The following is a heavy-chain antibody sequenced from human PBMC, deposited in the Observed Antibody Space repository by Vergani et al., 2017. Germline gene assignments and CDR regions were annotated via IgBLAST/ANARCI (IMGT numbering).Heavy chain of an antibody. CDR2: IYPADSDT. CDR1: EYSFGNYW. Sequence: EVELVQSGPEMRKPGESLKISCKGSEYSFGNYWIGWVRQMLGKGLEWMGIIYPADSDTRYSPSFQGQVTISADKSISTAFLQWDSLKASDTAIYYCARQFSWSGSSHYGMDVWGQGTTVTVSS. J-gene: IGHJ6*02. CDR3: ARQFSWSGSSHYGMDV. D-gene: IGHD1-26*01. V-gene: IGHV5-51*01.